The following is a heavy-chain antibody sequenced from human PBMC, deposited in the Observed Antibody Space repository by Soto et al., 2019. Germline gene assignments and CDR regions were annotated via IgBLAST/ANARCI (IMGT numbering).Heavy chain of an antibody. CDR2: IYYSGST. CDR3: ARDRPIVGADPLLFDY. CDR1: GGSISSGGYY. Sequence: SETLSLTCTVSGGSISSGGYYWSWIRQHPGKGLEWIGYIYYSGSTYYNPSLKSRVTISVDTSKNQFSLKLSSVTAADTAVYYCARDRPIVGADPLLFDYWGQGTLVTVSS. D-gene: IGHD1-26*01. J-gene: IGHJ4*02. V-gene: IGHV4-31*03.